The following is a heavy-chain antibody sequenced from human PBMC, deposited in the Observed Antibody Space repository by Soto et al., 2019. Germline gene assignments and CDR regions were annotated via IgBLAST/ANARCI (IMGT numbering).Heavy chain of an antibody. J-gene: IGHJ5*02. V-gene: IGHV3-30*04. CDR1: GFTFSSYA. D-gene: IGHD3-16*01. Sequence: GGSLRLSCTGSGFTFSSYAVHWVRLAPGKGLEWVAVVSYDGSIENYANSVRGRFTISRDNSKNTVFLQMNSLRVEDTAVYYCAKALYYYDFSLDDSWGQGTLVTVSS. CDR3: AKALYYYDFSLDDS. CDR2: VSYDGSIE.